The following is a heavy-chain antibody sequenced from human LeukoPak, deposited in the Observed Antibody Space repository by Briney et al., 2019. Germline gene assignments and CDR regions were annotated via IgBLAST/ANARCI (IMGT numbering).Heavy chain of an antibody. CDR1: GYTFTDYY. D-gene: IGHD5-24*01. CDR2: VDPEDGET. V-gene: IGHV1-69-2*01. CDR3: ATDRDGLYSGIDY. Sequence: ATVKISCKASGYTFTDYYMHWVQQAPGKGLEWMGRVDPEDGETIYAEKFQGRVTITADTSTDTAYMELSSLRSEDTAVYYCATDRDGLYSGIDYWGQGTLVTVSS. J-gene: IGHJ4*02.